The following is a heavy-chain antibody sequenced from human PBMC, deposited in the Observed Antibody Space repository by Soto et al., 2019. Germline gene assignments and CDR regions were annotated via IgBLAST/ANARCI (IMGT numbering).Heavy chain of an antibody. Sequence: SETLSLTCIVSGGSISNYYWSWIRQPPGKGLEWIGYIYYSGSTNYNPSLQSRVTISVDTSKNQFSLKLSSVTAAVTAVYYCARAVLPATAPFDYWGQGTLVTVSS. CDR1: GGSISNYY. J-gene: IGHJ4*02. D-gene: IGHD2-2*01. V-gene: IGHV4-59*01. CDR2: IYYSGST. CDR3: ARAVLPATAPFDY.